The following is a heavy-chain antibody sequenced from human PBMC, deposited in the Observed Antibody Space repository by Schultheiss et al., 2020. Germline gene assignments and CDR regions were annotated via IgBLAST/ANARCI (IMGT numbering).Heavy chain of an antibody. D-gene: IGHD5-12*01. CDR1: GGSISSYY. CDR3: ARGIMATNPGAFYYYYMDV. V-gene: IGHV4-59*01. Sequence: SETLSLTCTVSGGSISSYYWSWIRQPPGKGLEWIGFVYSSGSTNYNPSLKSRVTMSVDASKNQFSLKVSSVTAADTAVYYCARGIMATNPGAFYYYYMDVWGKGTTVTVSS. CDR2: VYSSGST. J-gene: IGHJ6*03.